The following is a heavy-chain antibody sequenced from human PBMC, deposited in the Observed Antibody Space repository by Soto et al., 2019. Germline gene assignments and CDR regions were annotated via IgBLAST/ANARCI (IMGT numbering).Heavy chain of an antibody. Sequence: GGSLILSCAASGFSFSDDAMSWVRQAPEKVLEWVSVISESGGSTHYADSVRGRFTVSRDNSKNSLSLRMNSLRDEDTAVYFCAKRSPYSSGWYSPIFDYWGQGA. CDR2: ISESGGST. D-gene: IGHD6-13*01. CDR1: GFSFSDDA. CDR3: AKRSPYSSGWYSPIFDY. V-gene: IGHV3-23*01. J-gene: IGHJ4*02.